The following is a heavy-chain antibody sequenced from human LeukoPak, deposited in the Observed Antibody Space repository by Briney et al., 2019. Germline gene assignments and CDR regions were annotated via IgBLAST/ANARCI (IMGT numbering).Heavy chain of an antibody. V-gene: IGHV5-51*01. CDR1: GYNFSRFW. CDR3: AREAFGVGNWFDP. Sequence: GESLKISCKGSGYNFSRFWINWVRQMPGKGLEWMGIIYPDDSDTRYSPSFQGQVTISADKSISTAYLQWSSLKASDTAMYYCAREAFGVGNWFDPWGQGTLVTVSS. CDR2: IYPDDSDT. D-gene: IGHD3-10*01. J-gene: IGHJ5*02.